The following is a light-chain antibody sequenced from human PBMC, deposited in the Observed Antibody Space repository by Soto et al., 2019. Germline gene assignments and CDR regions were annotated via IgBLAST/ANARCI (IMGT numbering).Light chain of an antibody. CDR3: GSYVGSKSFV. Sequence: QSALTQPPSASGSLGQSVTISCTGTSSDIGDYNYVSWYQQHAGKAPKLMIYEVSQRPSGVPDRFSGSKSRNTASLTVSGLQAEDEADYYCGSYVGSKSFVFGGGTKLTVL. J-gene: IGLJ3*02. CDR2: EVS. V-gene: IGLV2-8*01. CDR1: SSDIGDYNY.